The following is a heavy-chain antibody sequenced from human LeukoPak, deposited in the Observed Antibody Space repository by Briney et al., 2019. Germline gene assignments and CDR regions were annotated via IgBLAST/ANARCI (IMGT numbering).Heavy chain of an antibody. CDR3: ARLQGSGYYLYNWFDP. CDR2: IYYSGST. J-gene: IGHJ5*02. V-gene: IGHV4-59*08. Sequence: SETLSLTCTVSGGSISSYYWSWIRQPPGKGLEWIGYIYYSGSTNYNPSLKSRVTISVDTSKNQFSLKLSSVTAADTAVYYCARLQGSGYYLYNWFDPWGQGTLVTVSS. CDR1: GGSISSYY. D-gene: IGHD3-22*01.